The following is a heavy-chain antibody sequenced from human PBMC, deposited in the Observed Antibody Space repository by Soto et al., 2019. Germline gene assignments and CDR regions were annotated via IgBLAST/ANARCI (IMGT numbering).Heavy chain of an antibody. V-gene: IGHV4-4*02. CDR2: IYHSGST. D-gene: IGHD2-2*01. CDR3: ASTGSITVGAFDI. Sequence: SETLSLTCAVSGCSISSSNWWSWVRQPPGKGLEWIGEIYHSGSTNYNPSLKSRVTISVDKSKNQFSLKLSSVTAADTAVYYCASTGSITVGAFDIWGQGTMVTVSS. CDR1: GCSISSSNW. J-gene: IGHJ3*02.